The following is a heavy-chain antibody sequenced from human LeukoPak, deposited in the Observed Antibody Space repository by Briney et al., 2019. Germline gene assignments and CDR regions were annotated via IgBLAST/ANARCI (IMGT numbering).Heavy chain of an antibody. CDR3: ASGAYCGGDCYSSAFDI. J-gene: IGHJ3*02. CDR1: GYSFTNYW. Sequence: GESLKISCKGSGYSFTNYWIGWVRQMPGKGLEWMGIIYPGDSDTRYSPSFQGQVTISADKSISTAYLQWRSLKASDTAMYYCASGAYCGGDCYSSAFDIWRQGTMVTVS. CDR2: IYPGDSDT. D-gene: IGHD2-21*02. V-gene: IGHV5-51*01.